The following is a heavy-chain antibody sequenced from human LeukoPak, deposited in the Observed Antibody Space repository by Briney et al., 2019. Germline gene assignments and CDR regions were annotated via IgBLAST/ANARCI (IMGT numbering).Heavy chain of an antibody. Sequence: GESLKISCKGSGYIFTTYWIGWVRQMPGKGLEWMGIIYPGDSDTRYSPSFQGQVTISADKSISTAYLQWSSLKASDTALYYCARRIAVAGSISSDYWGQGTLVTVSS. V-gene: IGHV5-51*01. CDR3: ARRIAVAGSISSDY. J-gene: IGHJ4*02. CDR2: IYPGDSDT. CDR1: GYIFTTYW. D-gene: IGHD6-19*01.